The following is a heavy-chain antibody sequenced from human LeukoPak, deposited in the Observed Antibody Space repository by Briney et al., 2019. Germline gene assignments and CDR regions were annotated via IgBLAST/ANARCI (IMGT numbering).Heavy chain of an antibody. V-gene: IGHV1-2*02. CDR1: GYTFTRYY. D-gene: IGHD2-15*01. CDR3: AREESSCSGGSCYIDY. J-gene: IGHJ4*02. Sequence: ASVKVACKASGYTFTRYYMQWGRQAPGHGVEWMGWISPDSGDTNYAQKFQGRVTMTRDTSISVAYMELSRLTSDDTAVFYCAREESSCSGGSCYIDYWGQGTLVTVSS. CDR2: ISPDSGDT.